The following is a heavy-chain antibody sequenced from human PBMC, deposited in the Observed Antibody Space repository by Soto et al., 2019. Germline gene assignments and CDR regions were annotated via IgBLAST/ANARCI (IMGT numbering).Heavy chain of an antibody. CDR1: GYTFTSYG. V-gene: IGHV1-18*04. Sequence: APVKVSCNASGYTFTSYGISCVRQAPVQGLEWMGWISAYNGNTNYAQKLQGRVTMTTDTSTSTAYMELRSLRSDDTAVYYCARGYCTNGVCLDFDYWGQGTLVNVSA. CDR2: ISAYNGNT. J-gene: IGHJ4*02. CDR3: ARGYCTNGVCLDFDY. D-gene: IGHD2-8*01.